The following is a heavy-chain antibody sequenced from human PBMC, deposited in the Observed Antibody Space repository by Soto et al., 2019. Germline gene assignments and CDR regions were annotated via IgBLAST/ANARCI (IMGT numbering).Heavy chain of an antibody. J-gene: IGHJ4*02. CDR2: IDWDDVK. CDR1: GFSLSTSGMC. V-gene: IGHV2-70*01. D-gene: IGHD6-19*01. Sequence: SGPTLVNPTQTLTLTCTFSGFSLSTSGMCVGWIRQPPGKALEWLALIDWDDVKYYTTSLKTRLTISKDTSKNQVVLTMTNMEPVDTATYYCARIRNTRGSGWYYFDYWGQGTLVTVSS. CDR3: ARIRNTRGSGWYYFDY.